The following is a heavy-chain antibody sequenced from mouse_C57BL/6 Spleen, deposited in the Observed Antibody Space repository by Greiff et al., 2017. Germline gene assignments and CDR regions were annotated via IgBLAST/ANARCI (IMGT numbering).Heavy chain of an antibody. D-gene: IGHD4-1*01. CDR1: GSSIPRGYY. CDR2: ISYDGSN. J-gene: IGHJ2*01. Sequence: ESGPGLVQPSQSLSLTCSFTGSSIPRGYYWNWIRQFPGNKLEWMGYISYDGSNNYNPSLKNRISITRDTSKNQFFLKLNSVTTEDTATYYCAREANWDYFDYWGQGTTLTVSS. V-gene: IGHV3-6*01. CDR3: AREANWDYFDY.